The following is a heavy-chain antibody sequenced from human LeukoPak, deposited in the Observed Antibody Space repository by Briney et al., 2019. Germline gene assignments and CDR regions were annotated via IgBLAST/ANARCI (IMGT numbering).Heavy chain of an antibody. J-gene: IGHJ4*02. CDR1: GGSISSSSAY. Sequence: SETRSLTCTVSGGSISSSSAYWGWIRQPPGKGLEWIGSIYYSKNTYYNPSLKSRVTISADTSKNQFSLTLGSVSATDTAVYYCVSPRGFSYGYFDYWGQGTLVTVSS. V-gene: IGHV4-39*01. D-gene: IGHD5-18*01. CDR2: IYYSKNT. CDR3: VSPRGFSYGYFDY.